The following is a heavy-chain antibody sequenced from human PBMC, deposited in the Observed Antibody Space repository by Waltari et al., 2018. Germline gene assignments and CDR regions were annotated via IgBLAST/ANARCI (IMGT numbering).Heavy chain of an antibody. CDR3: ARGRGVFGY. V-gene: IGHV4-34*01. D-gene: IGHD3-16*01. J-gene: IGHJ4*02. CDR2: INNSGRN. Sequence: QVQLKQRRAGLLKPSETLSLTCAVYGGSFSGYYWSWIRQHPGKGTEWIGEINNSGRNNYSPSLKSRGTISVDTSKNQFSLKLRSVTAADTAGYYCARGRGVFGYWGQGTLVTVSS. CDR1: GGSFSGYY.